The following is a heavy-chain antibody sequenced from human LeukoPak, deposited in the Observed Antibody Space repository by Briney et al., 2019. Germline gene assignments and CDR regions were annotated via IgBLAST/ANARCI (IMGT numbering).Heavy chain of an antibody. D-gene: IGHD2-15*01. CDR3: ARFGYVAAVDL. V-gene: IGHV3-48*04. J-gene: IGHJ4*02. CDR2: ISSSSSTI. Sequence: PGGSLRLSCAASGFTFSSYSMNWVRQAPGKGLEWVSFISSSSSTIYYADSVKGRFTISRDNAKNSLYLQMNSLRAEDTAVYYCARFGYVAAVDLWGQGTLVTVSS. CDR1: GFTFSSYS.